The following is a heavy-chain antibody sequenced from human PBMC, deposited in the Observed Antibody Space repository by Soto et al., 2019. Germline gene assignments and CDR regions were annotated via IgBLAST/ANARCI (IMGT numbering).Heavy chain of an antibody. CDR3: TLRHDYRMGQIY. Sequence: SGPTLVNPTHTLTLTCTVSGFSLTTSGMTLGWIRQPPGNAPEWLALAYQYSPSLQSRLTFTKDTSKNQVVLTMTNVDPGDTATYYCTLRHDYRMGQIYWGQGTQVTVSS. CDR2: AY. CDR1: GFSLTTSGMT. D-gene: IGHD3-16*01. J-gene: IGHJ4*02. V-gene: IGHV2-5*01.